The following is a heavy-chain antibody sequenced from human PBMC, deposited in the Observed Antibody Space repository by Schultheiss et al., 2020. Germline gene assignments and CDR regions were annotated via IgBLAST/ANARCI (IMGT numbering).Heavy chain of an antibody. J-gene: IGHJ4*02. CDR1: GFIFNHHG. D-gene: IGHD2-15*01. V-gene: IGHV3-30*03. Sequence: GGSLRLSCAVSGFIFNHHGMHWVRQGPGKGLEWVAAISHDGNNRYTTDSVKGRFTISRDNSKNTLCLQMNSLRAEDTAVYYCARSDRWRGRPFDYWGQGTLVTVSS. CDR2: ISHDGNNR. CDR3: ARSDRWRGRPFDY.